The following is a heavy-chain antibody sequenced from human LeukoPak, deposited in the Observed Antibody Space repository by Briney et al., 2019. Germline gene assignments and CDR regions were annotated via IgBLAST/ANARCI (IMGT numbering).Heavy chain of an antibody. V-gene: IGHV3-7*01. CDR1: GFTFDDYG. Sequence: GGSLRLSCAASGFTFDDYGLSWVRQAPGKGLEWVANIKQDGSEKHYVDSVKGRFTISRDNAKNSLYLQMNSLRAEDTAMYYCARDSVIYGYWGQGTLATVSS. CDR2: IKQDGSEK. J-gene: IGHJ4*02. D-gene: IGHD3/OR15-3a*01. CDR3: ARDSVIYGY.